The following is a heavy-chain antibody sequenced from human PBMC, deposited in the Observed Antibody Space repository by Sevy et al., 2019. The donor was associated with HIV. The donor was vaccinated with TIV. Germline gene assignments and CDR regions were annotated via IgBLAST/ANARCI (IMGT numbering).Heavy chain of an antibody. J-gene: IGHJ6*02. CDR2: IHADGSS. CDR1: GFNVNDNY. D-gene: IGHD3-16*02. CDR3: ARDRRFCGNECYLYYYYGMYV. V-gene: IGHV3-53*01. Sequence: GESLKISCAASGFNVNDNYMTWVRQAPGKGLEWVSIIHADGSSYYADSVKGRFTMSRDDSKNIVNLQMNSLGADDTAVYYCARDRRFCGNECYLYYYYGMYVWGQGTAVTVSS.